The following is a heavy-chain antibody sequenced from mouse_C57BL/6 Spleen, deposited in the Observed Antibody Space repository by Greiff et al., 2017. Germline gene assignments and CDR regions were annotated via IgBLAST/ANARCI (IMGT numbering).Heavy chain of an antibody. D-gene: IGHD1-1*01. J-gene: IGHJ2*01. CDR1: GYTFTDYY. CDR3: APVVANFDY. V-gene: IGHV1-76*01. Sequence: VQLQQSGAELVRPGASVKLSCKASGYTFTDYYINWVKQRPGQGLEWIARIYPGSGNTYYNEKFKGKATLTAEKSSSTAYMQLSSLTSEDSAVYFCAPVVANFDYWGQGTTLTVSS. CDR2: IYPGSGNT.